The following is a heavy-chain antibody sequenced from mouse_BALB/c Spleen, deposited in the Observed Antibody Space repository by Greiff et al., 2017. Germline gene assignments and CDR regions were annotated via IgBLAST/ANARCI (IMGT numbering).Heavy chain of an antibody. CDR1: GFSLSRYS. J-gene: IGHJ2*01. CDR2: IWGGGST. CDR3: ARNLGYYGSSPYFDY. V-gene: IGHV2-6-4*01. Sequence: VQGVESGPGLVAPSQSLSITCTVSGFSLSRYSVHWVRQPPGKGLEWLGMIWGGGSTDYNSALKSRLSISKDNSKSQVFLKMNSLQTDDTAMYYCARNLGYYGSSPYFDYWGQGTTLTVSS. D-gene: IGHD1-1*01.